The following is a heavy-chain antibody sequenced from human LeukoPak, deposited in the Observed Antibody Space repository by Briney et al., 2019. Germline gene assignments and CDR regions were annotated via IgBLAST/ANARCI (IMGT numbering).Heavy chain of an antibody. CDR3: ASRTYCYDSSGYPY. J-gene: IGHJ4*02. Sequence: ASVKVSCKASGGTFSSYAISWVRQAPGQGLEWMGRIIPIFGTANYAQKFQGRVTITTDESTSTAYMELSSLRSEDTAVYYCASRTYCYDSSGYPYWGQGTLVTVSS. D-gene: IGHD3-22*01. V-gene: IGHV1-69*05. CDR2: IIPIFGTA. CDR1: GGTFSSYA.